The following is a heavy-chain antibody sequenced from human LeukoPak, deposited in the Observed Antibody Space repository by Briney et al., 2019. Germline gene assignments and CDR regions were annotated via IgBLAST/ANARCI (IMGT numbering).Heavy chain of an antibody. CDR2: ISGSGGST. V-gene: IGHV3-23*01. CDR1: GFTFSSYA. D-gene: IGHD6-13*01. J-gene: IGHJ6*03. CDR3: AKIASSSWYGSYYMDV. Sequence: GGSLRLSCAASGFTFSSYAMSWVRQAPGKGLEWVSAISGSGGSTYYADSVKGRFTVSRDNSKNTLYLQMNSLRAEDTAVYYCAKIASSSWYGSYYMDVWGKGTTVTVSS.